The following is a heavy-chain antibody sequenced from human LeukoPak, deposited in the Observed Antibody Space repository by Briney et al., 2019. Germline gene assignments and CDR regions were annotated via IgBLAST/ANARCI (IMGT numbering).Heavy chain of an antibody. J-gene: IGHJ4*02. CDR3: ARDYASTFDY. CDR1: GFTFSSYS. Sequence: GGSLSLSCAASGFTFSSYSMNWVRQAPGKGLEWVAVIWYDGSNKYYADSVKGRFTISRDNSKDTLYLQMNSLRAEDTAVYYCARDYASTFDYWGQGTLVTVSS. CDR2: IWYDGSNK. D-gene: IGHD3-22*01. V-gene: IGHV3-33*08.